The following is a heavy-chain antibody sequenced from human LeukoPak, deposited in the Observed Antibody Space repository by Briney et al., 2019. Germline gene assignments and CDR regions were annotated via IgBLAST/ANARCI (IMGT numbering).Heavy chain of an antibody. J-gene: IGHJ4*02. CDR2: ISSSSSYI. D-gene: IGHD6-6*01. V-gene: IGHV3-21*01. CDR3: ARDLKIGGQLVRGGGPFDY. Sequence: TGGSLRLSCAASGFTFSGYSMNWVRQAPGKGLEWVSSISSSSSYIYYADSVKGRFTISRDNAKNSLYLQMNSLRAEDTAVYYCARDLKIGGQLVRGGGPFDYWGQGTLVTVSS. CDR1: GFTFSGYS.